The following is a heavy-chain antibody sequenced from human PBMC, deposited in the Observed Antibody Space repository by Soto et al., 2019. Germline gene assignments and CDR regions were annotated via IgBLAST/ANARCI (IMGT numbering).Heavy chain of an antibody. D-gene: IGHD3-3*01. Sequence: QPGGSLRLSCAASGFTFSSYAMSWVRQAPGKGLEWVSAISGSGGSTYYADSVKGRFTISRDNSKNTLYLQMNSLRAEDTAVYYCAKANEAPYYDFWSGYYPVFDYWGQGTLVTVSS. CDR1: GFTFSSYA. V-gene: IGHV3-23*01. CDR3: AKANEAPYYDFWSGYYPVFDY. J-gene: IGHJ4*02. CDR2: ISGSGGST.